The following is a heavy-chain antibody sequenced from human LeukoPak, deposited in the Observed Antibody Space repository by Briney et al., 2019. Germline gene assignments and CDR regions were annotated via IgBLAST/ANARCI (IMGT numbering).Heavy chain of an antibody. J-gene: IGHJ4*02. Sequence: PSQTLSLTCAVSGSAVSSDDHFWSWIRQPPGRGLEWIGYIYHRGSTSYNPSLRSRVTVSLDKSRNQFSLNLYSVTAADTAVYYCARAPYDILTGYFLFDSWGRGTLITVSS. CDR1: GSAVSSDDHF. V-gene: IGHV4-30-2*01. D-gene: IGHD3-9*01. CDR3: ARAPYDILTGYFLFDS. CDR2: IYHRGST.